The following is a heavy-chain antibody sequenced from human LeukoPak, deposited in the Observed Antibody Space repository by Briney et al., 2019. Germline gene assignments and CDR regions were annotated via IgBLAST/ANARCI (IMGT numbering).Heavy chain of an antibody. J-gene: IGHJ4*02. CDR2: ISYDGSNK. CDR3: AKVLDGYGPSAFDFDY. Sequence: GGSLRLSCAASGFTFSSYGMHWVRQAPGKGLEWVAVISYDGSNKYYADSVKGRFTISRDNSKNTLYLQMNSLRAEDTAVYYCAKVLDGYGPSAFDFDYWGQGTLVTVSS. V-gene: IGHV3-30*18. D-gene: IGHD5-24*01. CDR1: GFTFSSYG.